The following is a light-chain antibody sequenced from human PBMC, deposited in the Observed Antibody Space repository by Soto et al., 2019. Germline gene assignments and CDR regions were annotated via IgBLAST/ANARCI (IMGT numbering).Light chain of an antibody. Sequence: ENLLTPSPGTLSLSPGEKATLSCRGSQSVSSSYLAWYQQKPGQAPRLLIYGASSRATGIPDRFSGSGSGTDFTLTISRLEPEDFAVYYCQQYGSSPPITFGQGTRLEIK. CDR1: QSVSSSY. J-gene: IGKJ5*01. CDR2: GAS. V-gene: IGKV3-20*01. CDR3: QQYGSSPPIT.